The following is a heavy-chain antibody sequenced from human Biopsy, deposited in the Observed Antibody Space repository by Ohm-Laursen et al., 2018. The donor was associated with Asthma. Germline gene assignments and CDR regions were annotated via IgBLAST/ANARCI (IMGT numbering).Heavy chain of an antibody. V-gene: IGHV1-24*01. Sequence: ASVKVSCKISGYSLTDLSMHWVRRAPGQGLEWMGGHDHEEGRTVNARRFQGRVTMTEDTSTDTAYMELSSLSSDDTAVYYCASDFPKDYVRYNFQFWGQGTPVTVSS. D-gene: IGHD4-17*01. CDR3: ASDFPKDYVRYNFQF. CDR2: HDHEEGRT. J-gene: IGHJ4*02. CDR1: GYSLTDLS.